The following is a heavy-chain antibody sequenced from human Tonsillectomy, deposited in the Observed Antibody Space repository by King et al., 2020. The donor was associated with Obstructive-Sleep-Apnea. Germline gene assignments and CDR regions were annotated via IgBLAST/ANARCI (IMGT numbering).Heavy chain of an antibody. V-gene: IGHV3-33*06. CDR3: AKEIRPYGSGSYYRASLPFDY. CDR1: GFTFNTYG. D-gene: IGHD3-10*01. Sequence: VQLVESGGGVVQPGKSLRLSCAVSGFTFNTYGMHWVRQAPGKGLEWMALIWYDGSNKYYADSVKGRFTISRDNSKNTMYLQMDSLRAEDTAVYYCAKEIRPYGSGSYYRASLPFDYWGQGTLVTVSS. CDR2: IWYDGSNK. J-gene: IGHJ4*02.